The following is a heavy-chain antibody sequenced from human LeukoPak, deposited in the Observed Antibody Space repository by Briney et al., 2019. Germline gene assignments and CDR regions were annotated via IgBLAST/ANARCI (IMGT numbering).Heavy chain of an antibody. CDR1: GLTFSSYW. Sequence: PGGSLRLSCAASGLTFSSYWMHWVRQAPGEGLVWVSLINSDASSTNYADSVKGRLTISRHNANNTLYLQVNGLRAEDTAVYYCAKDHGVHAKNWYFDLWGRGTLVTVSS. J-gene: IGHJ2*01. CDR2: INSDASST. CDR3: AKDHGVHAKNWYFDL. D-gene: IGHD5/OR15-5a*01. V-gene: IGHV3-74*01.